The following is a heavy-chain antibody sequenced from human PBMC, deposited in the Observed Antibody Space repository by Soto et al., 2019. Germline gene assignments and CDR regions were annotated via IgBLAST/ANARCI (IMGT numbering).Heavy chain of an antibody. D-gene: IGHD6-13*01. V-gene: IGHV1-46*01. CDR3: ASGSSWSCFDY. J-gene: IGHJ4*02. CDR2: INPSGSRT. Sequence: QVQLVQSGAEVKKPGASVKVSCKASGYTFTSYYMHWVRQAPGQGLEWMGIINPSGSRTSNAQKFQGRVTMNRDTSTSTVYMELSSLRYEDTAVYYCASGSSWSCFDYWGQGTLVTVSS. CDR1: GYTFTSYY.